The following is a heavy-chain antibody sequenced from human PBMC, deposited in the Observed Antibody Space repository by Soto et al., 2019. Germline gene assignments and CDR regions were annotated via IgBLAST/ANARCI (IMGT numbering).Heavy chain of an antibody. CDR1: GFTFSSYA. D-gene: IGHD2-15*01. V-gene: IGHV3-23*01. CDR2: IRGSGGGT. CDR3: ARDRVAATREPDY. Sequence: EVQLLKSGGGLVQPGGSLRLSCAASGFTFSSYALTWVRQAPGRGLEWVSTIRGSGGGTYYADSVKGRFTISRDNSKNTLYLQMNSLRVEDTAIDYCARDRVAATREPDYWGQGSLVTVSS. J-gene: IGHJ4*02.